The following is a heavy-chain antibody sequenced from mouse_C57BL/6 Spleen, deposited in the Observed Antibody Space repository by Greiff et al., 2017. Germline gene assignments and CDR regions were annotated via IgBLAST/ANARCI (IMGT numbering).Heavy chain of an antibody. D-gene: IGHD1-1*01. Sequence: VQVVESGAELARPGASVKLSCKASGYTFTSYGISWVKQRTGQGLEWIGEIYPRSGNTYYNEKFKGKATLTADKSSSTAYMELRSLTSEDSAVYFCARERDYGSSYYYAMDYWGQGTSVTVSS. CDR2: IYPRSGNT. CDR3: ARERDYGSSYYYAMDY. CDR1: GYTFTSYG. J-gene: IGHJ4*01. V-gene: IGHV1-81*01.